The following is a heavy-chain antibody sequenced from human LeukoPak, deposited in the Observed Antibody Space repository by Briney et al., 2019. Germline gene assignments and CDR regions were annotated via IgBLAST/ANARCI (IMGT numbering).Heavy chain of an antibody. CDR2: IYYSGST. CDR3: ARGARGP. J-gene: IGHJ4*02. CDR1: GDSISNYY. V-gene: IGHV4-59*12. Sequence: SETLSLTCTVSGDSISNYYWSWLRQPPGKGLEWIGYIYYSGSTNYNPSLKSRVTISVDTSKNQFSLKLSSVTAADTAVYYCARGARGPWGQGTLVTVSS.